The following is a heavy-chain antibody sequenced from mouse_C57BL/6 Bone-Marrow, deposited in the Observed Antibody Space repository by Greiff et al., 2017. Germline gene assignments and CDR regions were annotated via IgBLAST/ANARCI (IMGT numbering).Heavy chain of an antibody. J-gene: IGHJ1*03. D-gene: IGHD1-1*01. CDR1: GYTFTGYW. CDR2: IFPGSGST. CDR3: AGGGDLYSGSRPDWYCDV. V-gene: IGHV1-9*01. Sequence: VQLQQSGAELMKPGASVKLSCKATGYTFTGYWIEWVKQRPGPGLEWIGEIFPGSGSTNYNEKFKGKATFTDDTSSNTAYMQLSRLSAENSAIYYCAGGGDLYSGSRPDWYCDVWGTGTAVTVSS.